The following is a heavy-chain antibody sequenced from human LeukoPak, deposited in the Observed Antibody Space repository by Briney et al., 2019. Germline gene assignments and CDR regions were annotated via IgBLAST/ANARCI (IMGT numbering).Heavy chain of an antibody. CDR3: ARESRKKYGSGSPGWFDS. V-gene: IGHV1-46*03. CDR2: INPSGGST. D-gene: IGHD3-10*01. J-gene: IGHJ5*01. CDR1: GYTFTSYY. Sequence: GASVKVSCKASGYTFTSYYMHWVRQAPGQGLEWMGIINPSGGSTSYAQKFQGRVTMTRDTSTSTVYMELSSLRSEDTAVYYCARESRKKYGSGSPGWFDSWGQGTLVTVSS.